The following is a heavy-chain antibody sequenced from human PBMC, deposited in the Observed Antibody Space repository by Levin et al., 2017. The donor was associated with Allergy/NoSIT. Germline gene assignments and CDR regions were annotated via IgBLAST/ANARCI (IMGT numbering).Heavy chain of an antibody. CDR3: TPLPAAITGIAAAGHY. J-gene: IGHJ4*02. CDR1: GFTFSGSA. D-gene: IGHD6-13*01. CDR2: IRSKANSYAT. Sequence: KVSCAASGFTFSGSAMHWVRQASGKGLEWVGRIRSKANSYATAYAASVKGRFTISRDDSKNTAYLQMNSLKTEDTAVYYCTPLPAAITGIAAAGHYWGQGTLVTVSS. V-gene: IGHV3-73*01.